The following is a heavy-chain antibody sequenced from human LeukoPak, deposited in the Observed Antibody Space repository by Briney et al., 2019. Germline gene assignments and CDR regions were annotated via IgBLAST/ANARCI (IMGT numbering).Heavy chain of an antibody. D-gene: IGHD6-19*01. J-gene: IGHJ4*02. CDR1: GFTFSSYS. CDR3: ARGEQWLY. V-gene: IGHV3-21*01. Sequence: GGSLRLSCAASGFTFSSYSMNWVRQAPGKGLEWVSSISSRSSYIYYADSVKGRFTISRDNAKNSLYLQMNSLRAEDTAVYYCARGEQWLYWGQGTLVTVSS. CDR2: ISSRSSYI.